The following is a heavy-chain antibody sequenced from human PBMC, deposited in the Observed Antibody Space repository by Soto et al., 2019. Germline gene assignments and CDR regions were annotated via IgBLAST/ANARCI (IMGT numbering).Heavy chain of an antibody. J-gene: IGHJ4*02. CDR3: ASLCGVVIIYDY. CDR1: GGAISSSSYY. V-gene: IGHV4-39*01. CDR2: IYYSGST. D-gene: IGHD3-3*01. Sequence: SETLSLTCTVSGGAISSSSYYWGWIRQPPGKVLEWIVSIYYSGSTYYNSSLKNRVTISLDTSNNQFSLKLSSVTAADTAVYYCASLCGVVIIYDYWGQGTLVTVSS.